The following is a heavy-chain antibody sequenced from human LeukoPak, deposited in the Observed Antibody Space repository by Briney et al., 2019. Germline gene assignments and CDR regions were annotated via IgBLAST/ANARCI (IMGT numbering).Heavy chain of an antibody. V-gene: IGHV4-39*07. CDR2: IYYSGST. CDR1: GGSISSSSYY. D-gene: IGHD1-26*01. Sequence: SETLSLTCTVSGGSISSSSYYWGWIRQPPGKGLEWIGSIYYSGSTYYNPSLKSRVTISVDTSKNQFSLVLSSVTAADTAVYYCARSDGLLLTVDYWGQGALVTVSS. J-gene: IGHJ4*02. CDR3: ARSDGLLLTVDY.